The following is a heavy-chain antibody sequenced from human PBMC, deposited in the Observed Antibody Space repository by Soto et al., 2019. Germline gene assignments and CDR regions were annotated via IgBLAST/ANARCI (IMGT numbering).Heavy chain of an antibody. V-gene: IGHV4-39*01. J-gene: IGHJ6*02. CDR1: GGSISSSSYY. CDR2: IYYSGST. D-gene: IGHD6-19*01. Sequence: QLQLQESGPGLVKPSETLSLTCTVSGGSISSSSYYWGWIRQPPGKGLEWIGSIYYSGSTYYNPSLKSRVTISVDTSKNQFSLKRSSVTAADTAVYYCARLGGRLSGLWGDPYYGMDVWGQGTTVTVSS. CDR3: ARLGGRLSGLWGDPYYGMDV.